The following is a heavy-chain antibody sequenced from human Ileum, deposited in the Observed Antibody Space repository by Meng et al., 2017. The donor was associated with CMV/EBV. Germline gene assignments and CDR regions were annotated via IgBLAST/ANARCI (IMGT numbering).Heavy chain of an antibody. Sequence: GESLKISCAASGFIFSTYAMSWVRQAPGKGLEWVSVIYSGGTSTYYADSVKGRFTISRDNSKRTLFLQMNSLRAEDTAIYYCAKDNAHGGSYFDIWGQGILVTVSS. V-gene: IGHV3-23*03. CDR3: AKDNAHGGSYFDI. CDR1: GFIFSTYA. J-gene: IGHJ4*02. CDR2: IYSGGTST. D-gene: IGHD2-15*01.